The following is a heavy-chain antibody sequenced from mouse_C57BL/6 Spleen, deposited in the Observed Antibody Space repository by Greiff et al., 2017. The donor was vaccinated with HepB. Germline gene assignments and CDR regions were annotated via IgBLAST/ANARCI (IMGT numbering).Heavy chain of an antibody. D-gene: IGHD2-5*01. CDR2: IYPRSGNT. CDR3: ARSGSNYAYAMDY. V-gene: IGHV1-81*01. Sequence: QVQLKESGAELARPGASVKLSCKASGYTFTSYGISWVKQRTGQGLEWIGEIYPRSGNTYYNEKFKGKATLTADKSSSTAYMELRSLTSEDSAVYFCARSGSNYAYAMDYWGQGTSVTVSS. J-gene: IGHJ4*01. CDR1: GYTFTSYG.